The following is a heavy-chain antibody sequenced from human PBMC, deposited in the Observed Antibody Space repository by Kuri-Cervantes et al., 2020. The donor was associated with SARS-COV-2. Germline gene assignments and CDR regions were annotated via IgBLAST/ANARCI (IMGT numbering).Heavy chain of an antibody. CDR3: AKDGVGAHDF. J-gene: IGHJ4*02. V-gene: IGHV3-30*18. CDR2: ISYDGKNK. Sequence: GESLKISCAASGFNFSGTDMHRVRQAPGKGLEWVAFISYDGKNKNCIASGKGRFTISRDNSQNTLSLQLKSLRSEDAAMYYCAKDGVGAHDFWGQGTLVTVSS. D-gene: IGHD4/OR15-4a*01. CDR1: GFNFSGTD.